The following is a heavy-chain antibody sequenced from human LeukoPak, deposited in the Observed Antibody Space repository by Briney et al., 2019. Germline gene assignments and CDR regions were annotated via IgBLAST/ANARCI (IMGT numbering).Heavy chain of an antibody. CDR1: GFTFSSYG. CDR3: AKDHRFSGWLPSADDAFDI. D-gene: IGHD6-19*01. V-gene: IGHV3-30*18. CDR2: ISYDGSNK. J-gene: IGHJ3*02. Sequence: HAGRSLRLSCAASGFTFSSYGMHWVRQAPGKGLEWVAVISYDGSNKYYADSVKGRFIISRDNSKNTLYLQMNSLRAEDTAVYYCAKDHRFSGWLPSADDAFDIWGQGKMVTVSS.